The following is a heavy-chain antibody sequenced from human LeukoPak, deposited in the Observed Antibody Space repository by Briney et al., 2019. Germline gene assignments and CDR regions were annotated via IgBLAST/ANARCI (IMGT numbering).Heavy chain of an antibody. D-gene: IGHD6-19*01. Sequence: PGGSLRLSCTASGFTFSDDYMTWIRQAPGKGLEWVSYISSGGGTIYYADSVKGRFTISRDNSKNTLYLQMNSLRAEDTAVYYCAKGPGGLVPRSAHGYWGQGTLVTVSS. CDR1: GFTFSDDY. V-gene: IGHV3-11*01. CDR2: ISSGGGTI. J-gene: IGHJ4*02. CDR3: AKGPGGLVPRSAHGY.